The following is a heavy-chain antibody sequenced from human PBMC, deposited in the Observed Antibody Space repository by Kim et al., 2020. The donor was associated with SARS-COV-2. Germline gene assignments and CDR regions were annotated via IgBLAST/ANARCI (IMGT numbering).Heavy chain of an antibody. D-gene: IGHD6-13*01. J-gene: IGHJ2*01. CDR1: GFTFSSYA. Sequence: GGSLRLSCAASGFTFSSYAMHWVRQAPGKGLEWVAVISYDGSNKYYADSVKGRFTISRDNSKNTLYLQMNSLRAEDTAVYYCARGGSSSWSYFDLWGRGT. V-gene: IGHV3-30*04. CDR2: ISYDGSNK. CDR3: ARGGSSSWSYFDL.